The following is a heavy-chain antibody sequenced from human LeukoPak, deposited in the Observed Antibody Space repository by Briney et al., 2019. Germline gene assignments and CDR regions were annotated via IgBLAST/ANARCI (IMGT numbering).Heavy chain of an antibody. Sequence: GGSLRLSCAASGFTFSSNGMHWVRQAPGKGLEWVGIIWYDGSNKHYADSVKGRFTISRDNPKNKVYLQMNSLRAEDTAVYYCAKEWDYWGQGTLVTVSS. J-gene: IGHJ4*02. CDR1: GFTFSSNG. CDR2: IWYDGSNK. V-gene: IGHV3-33*06. CDR3: AKEWDY.